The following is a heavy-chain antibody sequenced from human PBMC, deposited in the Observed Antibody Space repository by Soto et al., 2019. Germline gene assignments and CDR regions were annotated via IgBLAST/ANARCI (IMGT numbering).Heavy chain of an antibody. CDR3: ARPLFNAVVVAAPLSYDYSYGMDV. Sequence: QVQLVQSGAEVKKPGSSVKVSCKASGGTFSSYAISWVRQAPGQGLEWMGGIIPIFGTANYAQKFQGRVTITADESTSTAYMELSSLRSEDTAVQSSARPLFNAVVVAAPLSYDYSYGMDVWGQGTTVTVSS. D-gene: IGHD2-15*01. J-gene: IGHJ6*02. V-gene: IGHV1-69*01. CDR1: GGTFSSYA. CDR2: IIPIFGTA.